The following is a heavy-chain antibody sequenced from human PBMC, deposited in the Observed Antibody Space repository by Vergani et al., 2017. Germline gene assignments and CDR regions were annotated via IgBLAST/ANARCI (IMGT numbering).Heavy chain of an antibody. V-gene: IGHV3-21*01. CDR2: ISSSSSYI. J-gene: IGHJ6*02. D-gene: IGHD3-10*01. CDR1: GFTFSSYS. CDR3: AGPLGRWFGEREGGCVDV. Sequence: EVQLVESGGGLVKPGGSLTLSCAASGFTFSSYSMNWVRQAPGKGLELVSTISSSSSYIYYADSVKGRFTISRYNAKNSLYLQVNSLRAEDTAVYYCAGPLGRWFGEREGGCVDVGGQGTTVTVSS.